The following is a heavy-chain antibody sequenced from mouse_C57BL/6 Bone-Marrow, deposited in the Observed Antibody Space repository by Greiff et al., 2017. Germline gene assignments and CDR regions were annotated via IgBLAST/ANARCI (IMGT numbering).Heavy chain of an antibody. CDR1: GFTFSDYG. D-gene: IGHD2-4*01. V-gene: IGHV5-17*01. J-gene: IGHJ3*01. CDR3: ARGTIYYDYAAWFAY. Sequence: EVHLVESGGGLVKPGGSLKLSCAASGFTFSDYGMHWVRQAPEKGLEWVAYISSGSSTIYYADTVKGRFTISRDNAKNTLFLQMTSLRSEDTAMYYCARGTIYYDYAAWFAYWGQGTLVTVSA. CDR2: ISSGSSTI.